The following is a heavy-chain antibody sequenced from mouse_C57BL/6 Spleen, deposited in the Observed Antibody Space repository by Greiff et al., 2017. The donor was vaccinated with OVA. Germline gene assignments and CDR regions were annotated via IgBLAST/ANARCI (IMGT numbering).Heavy chain of an antibody. CDR2: IDPSDSYT. D-gene: IGHD4-1*01. Sequence: QVQLQQPGAELVKPGASVKLSCKASGYTFTSYWMQWVNQRPGQGLEWIGEIDPSDSYTNYNQKFKGKATLTVDTSSSTAYMQLSSLTSEDSAVYYCARTGTGYAMDYWGQGTSVTVSS. J-gene: IGHJ4*01. CDR1: GYTFTSYW. CDR3: ARTGTGYAMDY. V-gene: IGHV1-50*01.